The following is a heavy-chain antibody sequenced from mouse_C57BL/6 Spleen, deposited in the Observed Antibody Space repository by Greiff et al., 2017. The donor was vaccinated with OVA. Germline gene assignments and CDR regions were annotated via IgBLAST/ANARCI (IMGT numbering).Heavy chain of an antibody. D-gene: IGHD2-4*01. CDR2: IYPRDGST. CDR1: GYTFTSYD. V-gene: IGHV1-85*01. Sequence: QVQLKESGPELVKPGASVKLSCKASGYTFTSYDINWVKQRPGQGLEWIGWIYPRDGSTKYNEKFKGKATLTVDTSSSTAYMELHSLTSEDSAVYFCARDDYEYYFDYWGQGTTLTVSS. CDR3: ARDDYEYYFDY. J-gene: IGHJ2*01.